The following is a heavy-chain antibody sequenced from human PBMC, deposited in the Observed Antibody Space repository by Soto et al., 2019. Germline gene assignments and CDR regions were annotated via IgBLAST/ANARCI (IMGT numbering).Heavy chain of an antibody. J-gene: IGHJ4*02. D-gene: IGHD3-3*02. CDR2: SSGSGSST. CDR3: AKERINDCTSISCYRGGDS. CDR1: GFNFNFYA. V-gene: IGHV3-23*01. Sequence: EVQLLESGGGLVQPGGSLRLSCVASGFNFNFYAMNWVRQAPGKGLEWVSASSGSGSSTFYSDSVKGRFTISRDNPKNTLYLEMNSLRAEDAAVYYCAKERINDCTSISCYRGGDSWGQGTLVTVSS.